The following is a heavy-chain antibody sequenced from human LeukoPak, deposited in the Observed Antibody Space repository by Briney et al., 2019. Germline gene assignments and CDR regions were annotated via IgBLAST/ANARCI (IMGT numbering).Heavy chain of an antibody. J-gene: IGHJ5*02. V-gene: IGHV4-39*07. Sequence: PSETLSLTCTVSGGSISNSFYYWGWIRQPPGKGLEWIGSINYSGSTYYNPSLKSRVTISVDTSKNQFSLKLSSVTAADTAVYYCAISLGYCSSTSCFRWFDPWGQGTLVTVSS. CDR1: GGSISNSFYY. CDR2: INYSGST. D-gene: IGHD2-2*01. CDR3: AISLGYCSSTSCFRWFDP.